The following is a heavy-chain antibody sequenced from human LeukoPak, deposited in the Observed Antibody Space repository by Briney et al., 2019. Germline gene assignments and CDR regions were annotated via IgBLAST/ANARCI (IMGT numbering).Heavy chain of an antibody. J-gene: IGHJ4*02. CDR3: ARGYNWNYFDY. Sequence: ASVKVSCKASGYTFTGYYLHWVRQAPGQGLEWMGWINPNSGYTDSAQKFQGRVTRTRDTSISTAYMELSSLRSDDTAVYYCARGYNWNYFDYWGQGTLVTVSS. D-gene: IGHD1-20*01. CDR2: INPNSGYT. V-gene: IGHV1-2*02. CDR1: GYTFTGYY.